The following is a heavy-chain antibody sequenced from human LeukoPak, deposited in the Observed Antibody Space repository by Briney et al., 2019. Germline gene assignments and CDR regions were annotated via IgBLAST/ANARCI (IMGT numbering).Heavy chain of an antibody. D-gene: IGHD2-2*01. V-gene: IGHV1-2*02. CDR2: IDCNSGGT. CDR3: ARRNTVVVAAQEEYGDHWFL. J-gene: IGHJ3*01. Sequence: GSSVKVSCKASGYTFTGYYMHWVRQAPGQGLEWMGWIDCNSGGTNYAQKFQGRVTMTRDTSLSTVYMELSSLRSDDTAPYYCARRNTVVVAAQEEYGDHWFLWGQGTMVTVSS. CDR1: GYTFTGYY.